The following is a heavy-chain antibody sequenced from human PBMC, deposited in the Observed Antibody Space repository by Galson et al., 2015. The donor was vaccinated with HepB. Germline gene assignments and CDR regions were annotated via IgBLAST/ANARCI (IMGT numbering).Heavy chain of an antibody. V-gene: IGHV1-3*01. J-gene: IGHJ6*02. CDR1: GYTFTSYA. CDR2: INAGNGNT. D-gene: IGHD2-2*01. Sequence: SVKVSCKASGYTFTSYAMHWVRQAPGQRLEWMGWINAGNGNTKYSQKFQGRVTITRDTSASTAHMELGSLRSEDTAVYYCGRDRKVYQMLHRSYYFGMDVWGQGTTVTVPS. CDR3: GRDRKVYQMLHRSYYFGMDV.